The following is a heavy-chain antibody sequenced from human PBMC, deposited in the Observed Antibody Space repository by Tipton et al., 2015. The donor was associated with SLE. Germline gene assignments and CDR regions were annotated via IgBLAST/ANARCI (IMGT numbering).Heavy chain of an antibody. D-gene: IGHD2-21*02. Sequence: SLRLSCAASGFTFSSYAMSWVRQAPGKGLEWVSVIYSGGSTYYADSVKGRFTISRDDSKNTLYLQMNSLRAEDTALYYCAKGSTSKRLYYLDYWGQGNLVTVSS. CDR1: GFTFSSYA. V-gene: IGHV3-23*03. CDR2: IYSGGST. CDR3: AKGSTSKRLYYLDY. J-gene: IGHJ4*02.